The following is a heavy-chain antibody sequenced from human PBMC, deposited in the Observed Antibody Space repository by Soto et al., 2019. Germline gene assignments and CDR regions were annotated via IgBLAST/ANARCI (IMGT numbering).Heavy chain of an antibody. Sequence: QVQLVQSGAEVKKPGASLKVSCKASGYTFTDHAIHWVRLAPGQRLEWMGWINGGSGSTRYSQTCQDRLTFTRDTSATTASMELNSLRSEDTAIYYCAHSSGWYALDYWGQGTLVTVSS. CDR1: GYTFTDHA. V-gene: IGHV1-3*01. CDR2: INGGSGST. D-gene: IGHD6-19*01. CDR3: AHSSGWYALDY. J-gene: IGHJ4*02.